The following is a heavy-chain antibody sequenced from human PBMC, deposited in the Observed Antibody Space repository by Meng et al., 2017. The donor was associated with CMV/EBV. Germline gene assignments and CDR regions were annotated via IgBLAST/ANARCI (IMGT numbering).Heavy chain of an antibody. V-gene: IGHV1-69*05. CDR3: ARGRITIFGVVVKSGYYGMDV. Sequence: KISCKASGGTFSSYAISWVRQAPGQGLEWMGEIMTIFGTANYAQKFQGRVTITTDESTSTAYMELSSLRSEDTAVYYCARGRITIFGVVVKSGYYGMDVWGQGTTVTVSS. CDR1: GGTFSSYA. D-gene: IGHD3-3*01. CDR2: IMTIFGTA. J-gene: IGHJ6*02.